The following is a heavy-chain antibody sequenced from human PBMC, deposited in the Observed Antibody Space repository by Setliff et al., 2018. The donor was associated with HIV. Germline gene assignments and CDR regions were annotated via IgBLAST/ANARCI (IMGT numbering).Heavy chain of an antibody. J-gene: IGHJ4*02. Sequence: SETLSLTCGVFGGSFSNYFWSWMRQPPGKGLEWIGEFRLSGGTNYNYNPSLETRVTISVDTSKNQFSLKLNSVTAADTAFYYCAGGRADAWEVLDSWGQGTLVTVSS. V-gene: IGHV4-34*01. CDR3: AGGRADAWEVLDS. CDR1: GGSFSNYF. CDR2: FRLSGGT. D-gene: IGHD1-26*01.